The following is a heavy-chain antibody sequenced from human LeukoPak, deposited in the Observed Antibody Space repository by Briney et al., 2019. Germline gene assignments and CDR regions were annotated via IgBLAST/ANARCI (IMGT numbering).Heavy chain of an antibody. J-gene: IGHJ5*02. CDR3: AKDSLRSYYYGSGSYLPLFDP. D-gene: IGHD3-10*01. Sequence: GGSLRLSCAASGFTFSSYAMSWVRQAPGKGLEWVSAISGSGGSTYYADSVKGRFTISRDNSKNTLYLQMNSLRAEDTAVYYCAKDSLRSYYYGSGSYLPLFDPWGQGTLVTVSS. CDR1: GFTFSSYA. CDR2: ISGSGGST. V-gene: IGHV3-23*01.